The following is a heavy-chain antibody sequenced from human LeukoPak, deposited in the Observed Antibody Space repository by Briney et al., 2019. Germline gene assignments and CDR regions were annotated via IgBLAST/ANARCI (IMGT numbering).Heavy chain of an antibody. Sequence: GGSLRLSCAASGFTGSSNYMSWVRQAPGKGLEWVSVIYSGGSTYYADSVKGRFTISRHNSKNTLYLQMNSLRAEDTAVYYCARDPGLEWLFNAYYYGMDVWGQGTTVTVSS. CDR1: GFTGSSNY. CDR3: ARDPGLEWLFNAYYYGMDV. D-gene: IGHD3-3*01. J-gene: IGHJ6*02. V-gene: IGHV3-53*04. CDR2: IYSGGST.